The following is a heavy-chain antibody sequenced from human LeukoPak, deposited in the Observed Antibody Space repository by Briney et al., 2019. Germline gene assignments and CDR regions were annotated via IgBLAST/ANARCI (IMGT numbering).Heavy chain of an antibody. V-gene: IGHV3-64*01. CDR1: GFIFSNFA. J-gene: IGHJ4*02. CDR3: ASQARTIFGVVIKGFDY. Sequence: GGSLRLSCAASGFIFSNFAMHWVRQAPGKGLEYVSGISSSGRSTYYANSVKGRFTISRDNSKNTLYLQMNSLRAEDTAVYYCASQARTIFGVVIKGFDYWGQGTLVTVSS. D-gene: IGHD3-3*01. CDR2: ISSSGRST.